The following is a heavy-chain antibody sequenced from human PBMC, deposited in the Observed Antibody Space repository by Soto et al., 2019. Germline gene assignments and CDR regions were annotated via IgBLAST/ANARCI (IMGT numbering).Heavy chain of an antibody. V-gene: IGHV3-21*01. Sequence: PGGSLILSCAASGFTFRSYGRNWVSKAPGKGLEWVSSISSSSSYIYYADSVKGRFTISRDNAKNSLYLQMNSLRAEDTAVYYCARDAYDSSGYQTAFDIWGQGAMDTVSS. D-gene: IGHD3-22*01. CDR2: ISSSSSYI. J-gene: IGHJ3*02. CDR3: ARDAYDSSGYQTAFDI. CDR1: GFTFRSYG.